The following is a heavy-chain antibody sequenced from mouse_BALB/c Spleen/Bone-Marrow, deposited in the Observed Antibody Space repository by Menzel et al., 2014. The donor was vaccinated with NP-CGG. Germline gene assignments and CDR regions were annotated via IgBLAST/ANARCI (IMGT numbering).Heavy chain of an antibody. Sequence: VQLKQSGPGLVKPSQSLSLTCTVTGYSITSDYAWNWIRQFPGNKLEWMGYISYSGSTSYNPSLKSRISITRDTSRNQFFLQLNSVTTEDTATYYCARFGYDGYWYFDVWGAGTTVTVSS. D-gene: IGHD2-2*01. J-gene: IGHJ1*01. CDR3: ARFGYDGYWYFDV. CDR2: ISYSGST. V-gene: IGHV3-2*02. CDR1: GYSITSDYA.